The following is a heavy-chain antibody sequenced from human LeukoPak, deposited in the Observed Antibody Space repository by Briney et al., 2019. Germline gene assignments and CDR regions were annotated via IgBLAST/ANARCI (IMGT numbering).Heavy chain of an antibody. CDR3: ARDPYYGDYVV. J-gene: IGHJ4*02. Sequence: PGXSLRLSCAASGFTFSSYEMNWVGQAPGKGLEWVSYISSSGSTIYYADSVKGRFTISRDNAKNSLYLQMNSLRAEDTAVYYCARDPYYGDYVVWGQGTLVTVSS. D-gene: IGHD4-17*01. CDR1: GFTFSSYE. CDR2: ISSSGSTI. V-gene: IGHV3-48*03.